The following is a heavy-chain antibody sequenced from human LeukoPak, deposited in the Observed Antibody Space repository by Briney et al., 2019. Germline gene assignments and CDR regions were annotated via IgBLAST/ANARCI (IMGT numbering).Heavy chain of an antibody. J-gene: IGHJ3*02. CDR3: AKGIGGVIVKSLLHSDFDI. CDR2: ISGGGGST. CDR1: GFTFNTYD. Sequence: PGGTLRLSCAASGFTFNTYDVSWVRHSPGKGLERVSGISGGGGSTYCADSVKGRFTISRDNSRNTLYLQMNSLRGEDTAVYYCAKGIGGVIVKSLLHSDFDIWGQGTMVTVSS. D-gene: IGHD3-16*02. V-gene: IGHV3-23*01.